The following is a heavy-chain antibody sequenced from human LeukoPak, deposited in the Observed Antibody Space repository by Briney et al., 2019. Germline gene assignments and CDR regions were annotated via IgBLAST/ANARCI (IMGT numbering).Heavy chain of an antibody. CDR2: ISAYNGNT. D-gene: IGHD3-22*01. CDR1: GYTFTSYG. V-gene: IGHV1-18*01. CDR3: ARGRYDSSGYTYYFDY. J-gene: IGHJ4*02. Sequence: ASVKVSCRASGYTFTSYGISCVRQAPGQGLEWMGWISAYNGNTNYAQKLQGRVTMTTDTSTSTAYMELGSLRSDDTAVYYCARGRYDSSGYTYYFDYWGQGTLVTVSS.